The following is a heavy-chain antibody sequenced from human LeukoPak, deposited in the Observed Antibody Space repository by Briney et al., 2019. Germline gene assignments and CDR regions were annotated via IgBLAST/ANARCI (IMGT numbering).Heavy chain of an antibody. CDR3: ARAQYYYGSGIFYFDY. J-gene: IGHJ4*02. CDR2: IYSGGST. V-gene: IGHV3-53*01. Sequence: GGSLRLSCAASAFTFSSYSMNWVRQAPGKGLEWVSVIYSGGSTYYADSVKGRFTISRDNSKNTLYLQMNSLRAEDTAVYYCARAQYYYGSGIFYFDYWGQGTLVTVSS. CDR1: AFTFSSYS. D-gene: IGHD3-10*01.